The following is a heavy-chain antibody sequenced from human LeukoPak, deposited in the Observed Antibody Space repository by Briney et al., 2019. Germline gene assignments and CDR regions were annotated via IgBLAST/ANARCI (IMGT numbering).Heavy chain of an antibody. J-gene: IGHJ6*03. V-gene: IGHV1-46*01. CDR2: INPSGGST. CDR1: GYTFTSYY. D-gene: IGHD1-26*01. Sequence: ASVKVSCKASGYTFTSYYMHWVRQAPGQGLEWMGIINPSGGSTSYAQKFQGRVTMTRDMSTSTVYMELSSLRSEDTAMYYCARDIGRPEGGYYYMDVWGKGTTVIVSS. CDR3: ARDIGRPEGGYYYMDV.